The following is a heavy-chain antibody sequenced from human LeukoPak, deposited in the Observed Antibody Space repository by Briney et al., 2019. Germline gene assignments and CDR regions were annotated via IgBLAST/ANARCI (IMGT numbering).Heavy chain of an antibody. Sequence: PSETLSLTCTVSGGSISSSSYYWGWIRQPPGKGLEWIGSIYYSGSTYYNPSLKSRVTISVDTSKNQFSLKLSSVTAADTAVYYCARHVEQWLAGYSNWFDPWGQGTLVTVSS. D-gene: IGHD6-19*01. CDR1: GGSISSSSYY. J-gene: IGHJ5*02. CDR2: IYYSGST. CDR3: ARHVEQWLAGYSNWFDP. V-gene: IGHV4-39*01.